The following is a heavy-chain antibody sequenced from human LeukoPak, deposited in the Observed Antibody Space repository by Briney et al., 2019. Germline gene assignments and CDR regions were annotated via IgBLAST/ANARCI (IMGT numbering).Heavy chain of an antibody. J-gene: IGHJ4*02. V-gene: IGHV4-59*08. CDR2: FYHNGGT. Sequence: SETLSLTCDTSGTAISSYFWNWIRQSPTEGLEWIGYFYHNGGTSYNPSLRSRVTISVDSSQKRLSLQVTSMTAADTAIYYCAGGRMGRYYDHWGQGTLVAVST. CDR1: GTAISSYF. D-gene: IGHD1-26*01. CDR3: AGGRMGRYYDH.